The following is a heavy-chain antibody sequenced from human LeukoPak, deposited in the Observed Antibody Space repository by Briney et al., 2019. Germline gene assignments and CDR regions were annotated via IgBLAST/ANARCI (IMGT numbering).Heavy chain of an antibody. J-gene: IGHJ6*03. CDR3: ATATSIVVPAARGHYYYYMDV. V-gene: IGHV1-24*01. D-gene: IGHD2-2*01. CDR1: GYTLTELS. CDR2: FDPEDGET. Sequence: ASVKVSCKVSGYTLTELSMHWVRQAPGKGLEWMGGFDPEDGETIYAQKFQGRVTMTEDTSTDTAYMELSSLRSEDTAVYYCATATSIVVPAARGHYYYYMDVWGKGTTVTVSS.